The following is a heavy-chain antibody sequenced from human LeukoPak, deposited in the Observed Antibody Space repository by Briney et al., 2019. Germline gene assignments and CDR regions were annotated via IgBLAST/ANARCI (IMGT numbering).Heavy chain of an antibody. CDR3: ARTRYYYNSRSYGAPYYFDY. J-gene: IGHJ4*02. CDR1: GGSFSGYY. V-gene: IGHV4-34*01. Sequence: MSSETLSLTCAVYGGSFSGYYRSWIRQPPGKGLEWIGEINHSGSTNYNLSLKNRVTISVDTSKNQFSLKLSSVTAADTAVYYCARTRYYYNSRSYGAPYYFDYWGQGTLVTVSS. D-gene: IGHD3-10*01. CDR2: INHSGST.